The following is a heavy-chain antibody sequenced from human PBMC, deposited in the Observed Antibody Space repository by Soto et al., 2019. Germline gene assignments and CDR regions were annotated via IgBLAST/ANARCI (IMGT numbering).Heavy chain of an antibody. CDR1: GFIFDDYG. D-gene: IGHD2-2*01. CDR3: ARVRCYERSFDF. J-gene: IGHJ5*02. CDR2: INWNGGST. Sequence: AGGARRLSCAASGFIFDDYGMSLGRQAPGKGLEWVSGINWNGGSTGYADSVKGRFTISRDNAKNSLYLQMNSLRAEDTALYFFARVRCYERSFDFRGQG. V-gene: IGHV3-20*04.